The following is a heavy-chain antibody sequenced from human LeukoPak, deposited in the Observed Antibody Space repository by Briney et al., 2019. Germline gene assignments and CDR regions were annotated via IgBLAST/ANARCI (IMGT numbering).Heavy chain of an antibody. D-gene: IGHD2/OR15-2a*01. CDR1: GFTFSNYW. V-gene: IGHV3-7*01. CDR2: IKQDGSEN. J-gene: IGHJ4*02. Sequence: GGSLRLSCAASGFTFSNYWMSWVRQAPGKGLEGVANIKQDGSENFYVDSVKGRFRISRDNAKNTLYLQMNSLRAEDTAVYYCVSFYETYWGRGTLVTVSS. CDR3: VSFYETY.